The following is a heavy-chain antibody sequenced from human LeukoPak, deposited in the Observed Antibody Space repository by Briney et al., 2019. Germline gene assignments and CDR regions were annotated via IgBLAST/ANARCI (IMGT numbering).Heavy chain of an antibody. V-gene: IGHV3-53*04. D-gene: IGHD4-17*01. CDR3: ARDLVTDYGDYGYFDL. Sequence: QPGGSLRLSCAASGFTVSINYMSWVRQAPGKGLEWVSVIYSGGNTYYADSVKGRFTISRHNSKNTLYLQMNSLRAEDMAVYYCARDLVTDYGDYGYFDLWGRGTLVTVSS. CDR2: IYSGGNT. CDR1: GFTVSINY. J-gene: IGHJ2*01.